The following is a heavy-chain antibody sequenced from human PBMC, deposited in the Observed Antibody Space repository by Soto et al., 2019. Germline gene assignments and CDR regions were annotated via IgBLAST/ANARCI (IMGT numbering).Heavy chain of an antibody. D-gene: IGHD3-10*01. CDR2: ISSSSSYI. V-gene: IGHV3-21*01. J-gene: IGHJ6*02. CDR1: GFTFSSYS. Sequence: EVQLVESGGGLVKPGGSLRLSCAASGFTFSSYSMNWVRQAPGKGLEWVSSISSSSSYIYYADSVKGRFTISRDNAKNSLYQQMNSLRAEDTAVYYCARDSNITMVRGVLLKGYYYYYGMDVWGQGTTVTVSS. CDR3: ARDSNITMVRGVLLKGYYYYYGMDV.